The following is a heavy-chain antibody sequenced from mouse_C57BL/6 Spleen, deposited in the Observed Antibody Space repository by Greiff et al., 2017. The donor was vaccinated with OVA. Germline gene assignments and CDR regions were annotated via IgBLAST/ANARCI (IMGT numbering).Heavy chain of an antibody. CDR2: ISDGGSYT. V-gene: IGHV5-4*01. J-gene: IGHJ2*01. CDR1: GFTFRSYA. CDR3: ARDVTTVVATDYFDY. D-gene: IGHD1-1*01. Sequence: EVMLVESGGGLVKPGGSLKLSCAASGFTFRSYAMSWVRQTPEKRLEWVATISDGGSYTYYPDNVKGRFTISRDNAKNNLYLQMSHLKSEDTAMYYCARDVTTVVATDYFDYWGQGTTLTVSS.